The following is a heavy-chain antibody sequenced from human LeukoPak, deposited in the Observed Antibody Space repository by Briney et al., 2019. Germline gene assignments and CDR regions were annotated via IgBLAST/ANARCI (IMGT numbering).Heavy chain of an antibody. J-gene: IGHJ4*02. CDR1: GYTFTSYD. CDR2: MNPNSGNT. Sequence: ASLTVSCKASGYTFTSYDINWVRQATGQGLEWMGWMNPNSGNTGYAQKFQGRVTMTRNTSISTAYMELSSLRSEDTAVYYCARGYYDSRGSIVFGYWGQGTLVTVSS. D-gene: IGHD3-22*01. V-gene: IGHV1-8*01. CDR3: ARGYYDSRGSIVFGY.